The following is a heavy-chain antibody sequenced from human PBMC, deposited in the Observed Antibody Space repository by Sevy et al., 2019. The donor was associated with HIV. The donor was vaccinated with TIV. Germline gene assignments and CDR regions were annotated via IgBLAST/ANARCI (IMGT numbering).Heavy chain of an antibody. D-gene: IGHD2-21*02. CDR2: ISWNSGSI. CDR1: GFSFHEYA. Sequence: GGSLRLSCAASGFSFHEYAMHWVRQAPGKGLEWVAGISWNSGSIGYADSVKGRFTISRDNARQAIHLQMNSLRADDTALYYCAKDLIRGCDGLNCYSYYFYYYGLDVWGQGTTVTVSS. CDR3: AKDLIRGCDGLNCYSYYFYYYGLDV. J-gene: IGHJ6*02. V-gene: IGHV3-9*01.